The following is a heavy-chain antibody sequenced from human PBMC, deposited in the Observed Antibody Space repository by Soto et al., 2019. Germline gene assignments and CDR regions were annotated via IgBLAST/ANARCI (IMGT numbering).Heavy chain of an antibody. J-gene: IGHJ6*02. CDR2: ISAYNGNT. Sequence: ASVKVSCKASGYTFTSYGISWVRQAPGQGLEWMGWISAYNGNTNYAQKLQGRVTMTTDTSTSTAYMELRSLRSDDTAVYHCGRSALETYYSYGMDVSGPGPTVTVSS. CDR3: GRSALETYYSYGMDV. V-gene: IGHV1-18*01. CDR1: GYTFTSYG. D-gene: IGHD1-1*01.